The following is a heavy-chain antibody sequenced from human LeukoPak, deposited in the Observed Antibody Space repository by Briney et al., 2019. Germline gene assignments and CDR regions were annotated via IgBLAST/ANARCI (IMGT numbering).Heavy chain of an antibody. CDR3: ARVFSGSFDI. D-gene: IGHD1-26*01. J-gene: IGHJ3*02. CDR1: GGSIGSYY. Sequence: SETLSLTCTVSGGSIGSYYWSWIRQPPGKGLEWIGYIYYSGNTNYSPSLKSRITMSVDTSKNQFSLKPSSVTAADTAVYYCARVFSGSFDIWGQGTMVTVSS. V-gene: IGHV4-59*01. CDR2: IYYSGNT.